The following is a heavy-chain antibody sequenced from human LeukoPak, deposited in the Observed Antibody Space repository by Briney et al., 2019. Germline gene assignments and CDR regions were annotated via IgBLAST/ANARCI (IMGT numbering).Heavy chain of an antibody. CDR2: IYYSGST. CDR3: ASGRKDGYRLYYMDV. V-gene: IGHV4-39*01. J-gene: IGHJ6*03. CDR1: GGFITSSTYY. Sequence: SETLSLTCTVSGGFITSSTYYWGWIRQPPGKGLEWIGTIYYSGSTYYNPSLKSRVTISVDTSKNQFSLKLSSVTAADTAVYYCASGRKDGYRLYYMDVWGKGTTVTISS. D-gene: IGHD5-24*01.